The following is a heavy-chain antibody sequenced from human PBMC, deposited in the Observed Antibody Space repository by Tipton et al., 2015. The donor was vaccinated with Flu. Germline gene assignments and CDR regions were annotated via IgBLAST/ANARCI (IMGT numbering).Heavy chain of an antibody. CDR3: ARDPSLGVPDYFDY. CDR2: ITSNGGDT. CDR1: GFAFSSYA. Sequence: SLRLSCAASGFAFSSYAMHWVRQPPGKGLESVSTITSNGGDTYYADSVRGRFTISRDNSKNTLYLQMGSLRADDKAVYYCARDPSLGVPDYFDYWGQGILVTASS. V-gene: IGHV3-64*02. J-gene: IGHJ4*02.